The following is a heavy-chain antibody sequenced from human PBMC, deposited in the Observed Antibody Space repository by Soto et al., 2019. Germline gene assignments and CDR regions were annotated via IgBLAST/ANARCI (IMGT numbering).Heavy chain of an antibody. J-gene: IGHJ4*02. D-gene: IGHD6-19*01. CDR1: RYIFTNYD. Sequence: QVQLVQSGGEVKKPGASVKVSCKASRYIFTNYDIGWVRQAPGQGLEWMGWISPYSGNTKYTQKVQGRVTMTTDTSTSTAYMELRSLRSDDTAVYYCVRFASSGWYTGGYWGQGTLVTVSS. V-gene: IGHV1-18*01. CDR3: VRFASSGWYTGGY. CDR2: ISPYSGNT.